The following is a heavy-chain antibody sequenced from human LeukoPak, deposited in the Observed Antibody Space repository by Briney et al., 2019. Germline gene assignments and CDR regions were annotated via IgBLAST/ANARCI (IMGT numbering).Heavy chain of an antibody. V-gene: IGHV4-4*07. CDR3: ARDWAGFGELDY. CDR2: IYSSGTT. J-gene: IGHJ4*02. Sequence: SETLSLTCAVPGDSLSSYYWSWIRQPVGKGLEWMGRIYSSGTTNYNPSLKRRVTMSLDTSKNQFSLKLTSGTAADTAVYYCARDWAGFGELDYWGQGTLVTVSS. D-gene: IGHD3-10*01. CDR1: GDSLSSYY.